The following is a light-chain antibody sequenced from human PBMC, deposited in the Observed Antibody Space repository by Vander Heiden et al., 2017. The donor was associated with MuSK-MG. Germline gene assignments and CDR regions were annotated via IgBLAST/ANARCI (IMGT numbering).Light chain of an antibody. CDR1: SSTIGRNP. V-gene: IGLV1-44*01. J-gene: IGLJ3*02. CDR3: ATWDDSLNGFWV. CDR2: SHE. Sequence: QSVLTHPPSASGTPGQRVTIHCSGRSSTIGRNPVNWYQQLPGTAPKRLIYSHEQRPSGVPDRFSGSKSGTSASLAISGLQSEDEADYYSATWDDSLNGFWVFGGGTKLTV.